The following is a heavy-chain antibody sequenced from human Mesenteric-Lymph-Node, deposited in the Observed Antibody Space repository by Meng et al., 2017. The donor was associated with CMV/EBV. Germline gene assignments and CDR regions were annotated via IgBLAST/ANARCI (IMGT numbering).Heavy chain of an antibody. D-gene: IGHD2-2*01. CDR1: GGSISSSSYY. Sequence: SETLSLTCTVSGGSISSSSYYWGWIRQPPGKGLEWIGSIYYSGSTYYNPSLKSRVTISVDTSKNQFSLKLSSVTAADTAVYYCARVPRLGYCSSTSCYLGEFGYWGQGTLVTSPQ. CDR3: ARVPRLGYCSSTSCYLGEFGY. CDR2: IYYSGST. J-gene: IGHJ4*02. V-gene: IGHV4-39*07.